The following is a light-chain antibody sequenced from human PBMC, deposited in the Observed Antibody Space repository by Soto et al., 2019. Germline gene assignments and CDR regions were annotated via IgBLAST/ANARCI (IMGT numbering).Light chain of an antibody. CDR3: QQYNTFWT. J-gene: IGKJ1*01. CDR1: QSISSW. V-gene: IGKV1-5*01. CDR2: DVS. Sequence: DIQMTQSPSTLSGSVGDRVTITCRASQSISSWLAWYQQKPGKAPKLLIYDVSSLESGVPSRFSGSASATEFTLTISSLQPDDSATYYCQQYNTFWTFGQGTKVDI.